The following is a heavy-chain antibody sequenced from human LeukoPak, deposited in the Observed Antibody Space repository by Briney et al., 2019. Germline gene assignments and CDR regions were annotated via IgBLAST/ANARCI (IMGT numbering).Heavy chain of an antibody. CDR1: GFTFSSYG. J-gene: IGHJ4*02. CDR3: AKDGMYYYDSSGYHHLDY. Sequence: GRSLRLSCAASGFTFSSYGMHWVRQAPGKGLEWEAFISYDGSNKYYADSVKGRFTISRDNSKNTVYLQMSSLRAEDTAVYYCAKDGMYYYDSSGYHHLDYWGQGTLVTVSS. CDR2: ISYDGSNK. D-gene: IGHD3-22*01. V-gene: IGHV3-30*18.